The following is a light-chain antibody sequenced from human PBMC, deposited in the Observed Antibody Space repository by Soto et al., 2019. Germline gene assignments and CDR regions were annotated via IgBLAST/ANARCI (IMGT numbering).Light chain of an antibody. CDR3: QQSHSTRLT. CDR2: KAS. Sequence: DIQMTQSPPSLSASVGDRVAITCRTSQSIDTYLNWYQQKPGKAPKLLIYKASSLQSGVPARFSGSGSGTDFTLNISSLDREDFETYSCQQSHSTRLTFGGGTKVDIK. J-gene: IGKJ4*01. V-gene: IGKV1-39*01. CDR1: QSIDTY.